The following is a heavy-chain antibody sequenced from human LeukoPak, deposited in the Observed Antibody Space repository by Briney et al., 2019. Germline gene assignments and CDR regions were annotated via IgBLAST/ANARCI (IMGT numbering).Heavy chain of an antibody. V-gene: IGHV3-21*01. CDR2: ISSSSSYI. J-gene: IGHJ4*02. CDR3: ARTLTTTYS. Sequence: GGSLRLSCAASGFTFSHYSMNWVRQAPGKGLEWVSSISSSSSYINYADSVKGRFTISRDNAKNSLYLQMNSLRAEDTAVYYCARTLTTTYSWGQGTLVTVST. CDR1: GFTFSHYS. D-gene: IGHD4-17*01.